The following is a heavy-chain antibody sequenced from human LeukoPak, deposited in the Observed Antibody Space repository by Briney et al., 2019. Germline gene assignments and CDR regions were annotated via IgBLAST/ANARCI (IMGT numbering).Heavy chain of an antibody. J-gene: IGHJ4*02. CDR1: GGSISSGGYY. CDR3: ARNRDGYNSFDY. CDR2: IYYSGSS. D-gene: IGHD5-24*01. V-gene: IGHV4-31*03. Sequence: TLSLTCTVSGGSISSGGYYWSWIRQPPGKGLEWIGYIYYSGSSYYNPSLRSRVTISVDTSKNHFSLKLSSVTAADTAVYYCARNRDGYNSFDYWGQGTLVTVSS.